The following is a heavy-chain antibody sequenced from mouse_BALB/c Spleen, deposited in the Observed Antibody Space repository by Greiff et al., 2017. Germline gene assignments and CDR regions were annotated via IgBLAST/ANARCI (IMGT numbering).Heavy chain of an antibody. CDR1: GFTFSSYA. J-gene: IGHJ2*01. CDR2: ISSGGSYT. CDR3: ARRDWDYFDY. V-gene: IGHV5-9-3*01. D-gene: IGHD4-1*01. Sequence: EVHLVESGGGLVKPGGSLKLSCAASGFTFSSYAMSWVRQTPEKRLEWVATISSGGSYTYYPDSVKGRFTISRDNAKNTLYLQMSSLRSEDTATYYCARRDWDYFDYWGQGTTLTVSS.